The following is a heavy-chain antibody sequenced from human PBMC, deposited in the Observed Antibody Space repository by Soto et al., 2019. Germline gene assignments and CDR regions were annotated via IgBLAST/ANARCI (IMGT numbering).Heavy chain of an antibody. CDR1: GVTFSSYA. D-gene: IGHD1-1*01. CDR3: AKAAWNYYNFFYTDV. J-gene: IGHJ6*03. Sequence: EVQLLESGGTLVQSGGSLTLSCAVSGVTFSSYAMSWVRQAPGRGLEWVSSISGSGVTTDYAEFVKGRFTISRDNPRNTLFLEMSSLRAEDTAVYYCAKAAWNYYNFFYTDVWGKGTTVTVSS. V-gene: IGHV3-23*01. CDR2: ISGSGVTT.